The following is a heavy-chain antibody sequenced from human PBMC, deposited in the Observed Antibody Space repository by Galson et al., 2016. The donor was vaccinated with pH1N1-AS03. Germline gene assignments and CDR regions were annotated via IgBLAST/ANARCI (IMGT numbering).Heavy chain of an antibody. CDR1: GDSFSSYA. J-gene: IGHJ1*01. V-gene: IGHV1-69*13. CDR3: ARDGPGIVRANAH. Sequence: SVKVSCKASGDSFSSYAFTWVRLAPGQGLEWMGGIIPIFGKPQYAQEFQGRVTITADESTTTIYMDLSSLISDDTAMYYCARDGPGIVRANAHWGQGTLVTVSS. CDR2: IIPIFGKP. D-gene: IGHD1-14*01.